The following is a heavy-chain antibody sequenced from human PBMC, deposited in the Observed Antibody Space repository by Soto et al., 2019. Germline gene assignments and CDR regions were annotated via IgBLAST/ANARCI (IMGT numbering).Heavy chain of an antibody. CDR1: GGSFSGYY. CDR3: ARGQLSYYDFWSGYRNCFDP. V-gene: IGHV4-34*01. CDR2: INHSGST. Sequence: SETLSLTCAVYGGSFSGYYWSWIRQPPGKGLEWIGEINHSGSTNYNPSLKSRVTISVDTSKNQFSLKLSSVTAADTAVYYCARGQLSYYDFWSGYRNCFDPWGQGTLVTVSS. J-gene: IGHJ5*02. D-gene: IGHD3-3*01.